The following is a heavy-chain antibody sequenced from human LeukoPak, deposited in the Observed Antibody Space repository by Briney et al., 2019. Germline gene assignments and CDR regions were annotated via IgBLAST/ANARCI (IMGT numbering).Heavy chain of an antibody. J-gene: IGHJ6*04. Sequence: GGSLRLSCAASGFTFSSYAMHWVRQAPGKGLEWVAVISYDGSNKYYADSVKGRFTISRDNSKNTLYLQMNSLRAEDTAVYYCARDITMVRGVIGAYYYYGMDVRGKGTTVTVSS. CDR3: ARDITMVRGVIGAYYYYGMDV. CDR2: ISYDGSNK. CDR1: GFTFSSYA. V-gene: IGHV3-30*04. D-gene: IGHD3-10*01.